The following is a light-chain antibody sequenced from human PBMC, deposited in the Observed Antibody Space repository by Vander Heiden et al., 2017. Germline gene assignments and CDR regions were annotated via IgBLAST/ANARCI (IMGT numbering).Light chain of an antibody. J-gene: IGKJ2*01. CDR3: QQSDSNPST. V-gene: IGKV1-39*01. Sequence: DIQMTQSPSSLSASVGDRVTITCRASQSISSYLNWYQQKPGKAPKLLIYAASSLQSGVPSRFSGSGSGTDFTLTISRLQPEDFATYYCQQSDSNPSTFGQGTKMXIK. CDR2: AAS. CDR1: QSISSY.